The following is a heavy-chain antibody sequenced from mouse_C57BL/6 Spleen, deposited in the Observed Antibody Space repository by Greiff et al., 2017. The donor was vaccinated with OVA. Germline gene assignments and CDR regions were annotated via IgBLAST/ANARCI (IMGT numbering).Heavy chain of an antibody. V-gene: IGHV1-82*01. D-gene: IGHD2-3*01. J-gene: IGHJ4*01. Sequence: QVQLQQSGPELVKPGASVKISCKASGYAFSSSWMNWVKQRPGKGLEWIGRIYPGDGDTNYNGKFKGKATLTADKSSSTAYMQLSSLTSEDSAVYFCARGEGIYDGYLYYAMDYWGQGTSVTVSS. CDR1: GYAFSSSW. CDR2: IYPGDGDT. CDR3: ARGEGIYDGYLYYAMDY.